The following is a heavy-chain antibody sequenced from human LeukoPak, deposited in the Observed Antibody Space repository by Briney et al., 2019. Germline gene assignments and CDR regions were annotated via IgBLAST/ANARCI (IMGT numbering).Heavy chain of an antibody. CDR1: GYTFTSYG. D-gene: IGHD6-13*01. CDR2: ISAYNGNT. J-gene: IGHJ5*02. Sequence: ASVKVSCKASGYTFTSYGISWVRQAPGQGLEWMGWISAYNGNTNYAQKLQGRVTMTTDTSTSTAYMELRSLRSDDTAVYYCARDEIAAAGTGRWFDPWGQGTLVTVSS. V-gene: IGHV1-18*01. CDR3: ARDEIAAAGTGRWFDP.